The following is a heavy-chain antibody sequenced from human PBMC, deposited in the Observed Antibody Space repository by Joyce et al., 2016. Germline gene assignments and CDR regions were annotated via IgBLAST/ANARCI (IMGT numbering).Heavy chain of an antibody. D-gene: IGHD3-3*01. CDR3: SNYDLWSGYSPSRDV. J-gene: IGHJ6*02. V-gene: IGHV3-73*02. CDR2: IRSKANGDTT. Sequence: EVQLVESGGGLVQPGGSVTLSCAVSGFTLSGSSVHWVRKEYGKGLEWVGRIRSKANGDTTAYAASVKGRFSISRDDSKNTAYLQMNSLKTEDTAVYYCSNYDLWSGYSPSRDVWGQGSTVTVSS. CDR1: GFTLSGSS.